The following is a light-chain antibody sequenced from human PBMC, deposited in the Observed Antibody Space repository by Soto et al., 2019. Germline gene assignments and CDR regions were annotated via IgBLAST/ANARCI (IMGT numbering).Light chain of an antibody. J-gene: IGKJ2*01. CDR1: QSVSSN. V-gene: IGKV1-8*01. CDR2: AAS. Sequence: TQSPGTLSLSPGERATLSCRASQSVSSNFLAWYQQKPGKAPELLIYAASTLQSGVPSRFSGSGSGTDFTLTISCLQSEDFATYYCQQYYSFPYTFGQGTKLEIK. CDR3: QQYYSFPYT.